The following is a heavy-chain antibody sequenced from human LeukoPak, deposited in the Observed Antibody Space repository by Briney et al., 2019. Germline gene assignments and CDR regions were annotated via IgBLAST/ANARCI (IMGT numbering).Heavy chain of an antibody. CDR2: IKQDGSEK. J-gene: IGHJ5*02. CDR3: ARDAYYGPENWFDP. V-gene: IGHV3-7*03. D-gene: IGHD3-10*01. CDR1: GFTFSSYW. Sequence: GSLRLSCAASGFTFSSYWMSWVRQAPGKGLEWVANIKQDGSEKYYVDSVKGRFTISRDNAKNSLYLQMNSLRAEGTAVYYCARDAYYGPENWFDPWGQGTLVTVSS.